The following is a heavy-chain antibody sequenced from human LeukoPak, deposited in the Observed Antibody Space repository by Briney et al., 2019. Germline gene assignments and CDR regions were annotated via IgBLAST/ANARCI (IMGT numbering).Heavy chain of an antibody. Sequence: ASVKVSCKVSGYTLTELSMHWVRQAPGKGLEWMGGFDPEDGETIYAQKFQGRVTMTEDTSTDTAYMELSSLRSEDTAVYYCATAHPYDSSGCLDYWGQGTLVTVSS. CDR3: ATAHPYDSSGCLDY. V-gene: IGHV1-24*01. CDR2: FDPEDGET. CDR1: GYTLTELS. J-gene: IGHJ4*02. D-gene: IGHD3-22*01.